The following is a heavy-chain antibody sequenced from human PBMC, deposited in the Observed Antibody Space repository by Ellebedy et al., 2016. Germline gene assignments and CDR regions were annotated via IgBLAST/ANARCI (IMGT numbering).Heavy chain of an antibody. V-gene: IGHV4-59*12. CDR2: VYGTGST. CDR3: ARTSYYYESNGYAIDAFDI. Sequence: SETLSLXCTVSGGSITTNVWHWIRQHPGNGLARIGHVYGTGSTDYNPSLKSRVTISADTSKNHFSLKLSSVTAADTAVYYCARTSYYYESNGYAIDAFDIWGQGTLVTVSS. D-gene: IGHD3-22*01. J-gene: IGHJ3*02. CDR1: GGSITTNV.